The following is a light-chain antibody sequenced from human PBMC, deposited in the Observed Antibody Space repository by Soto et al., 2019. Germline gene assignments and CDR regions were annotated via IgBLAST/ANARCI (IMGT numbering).Light chain of an antibody. J-gene: IGKJ1*01. CDR3: QQYNNWWT. CDR2: GSS. CDR1: QSVSNN. Sequence: EIVMTQSPATLSVSAGERATLSCRASQSVSNNLAWYQKKPGQAPRLLIYGSSTRATGIPARFSGGGSGTEFTLTISSLQSEDVAVYYCQQYNNWWTFGQGTRVEIK. V-gene: IGKV3-15*01.